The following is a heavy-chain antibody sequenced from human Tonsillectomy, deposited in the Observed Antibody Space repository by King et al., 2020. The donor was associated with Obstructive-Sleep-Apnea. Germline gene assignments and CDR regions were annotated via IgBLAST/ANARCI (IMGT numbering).Heavy chain of an antibody. CDR1: GGSISSYY. V-gene: IGHV4-59*01. J-gene: IGHJ4*02. CDR3: ARARVARILDY. D-gene: IGHD2-15*01. Sequence: VQLQESGPGLVKPSETLSLTCTVSGGSISSYYWSWIRQPPGKGLEWIGYIYYSGSTNYNPSLKSRVTISVDTSRNQFSLKLNSVTAADTAVYYCARARVARILDYWGQGTLVTVSS. CDR2: IYYSGST.